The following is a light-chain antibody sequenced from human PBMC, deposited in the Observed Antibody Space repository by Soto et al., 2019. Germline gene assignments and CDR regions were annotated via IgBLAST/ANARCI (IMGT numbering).Light chain of an antibody. CDR3: QLYSGSPWT. CDR1: QSISHRY. J-gene: IGKJ1*01. CDR2: GVS. V-gene: IGKV3-20*01. Sequence: IVLTQSPGTLSLSLGERVTLSCRASQSISHRYLAWFQHKVGQAPRLLIYGVSIRAAGIPDRFSGSGSGTDFTLTISRLEPEDFAVYYCQLYSGSPWTFGQGTKVEIK.